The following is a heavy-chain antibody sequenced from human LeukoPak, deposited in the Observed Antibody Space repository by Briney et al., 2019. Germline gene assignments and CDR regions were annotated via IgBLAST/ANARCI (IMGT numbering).Heavy chain of an antibody. J-gene: IGHJ4*02. Sequence: GGSLRLSCAASGFTFSPYSMNWIRQAPGKGLEWVSYITGSSNRIHYADSVRGRFTISRDNAMNSLHLQVNSLRDEDTAMYYCARSVEGAFDFWGQGTLVTVSS. D-gene: IGHD6-19*01. CDR2: ITGSSNRI. V-gene: IGHV3-48*02. CDR3: ARSVEGAFDF. CDR1: GFTFSPYS.